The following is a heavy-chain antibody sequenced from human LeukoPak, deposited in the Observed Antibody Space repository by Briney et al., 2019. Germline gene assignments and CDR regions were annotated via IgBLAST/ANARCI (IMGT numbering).Heavy chain of an antibody. Sequence: GGSLRLSCAASGFTFSGSVMHWVRQASGKGLESVGRIRTKPNNYATSYAASVRGRFSISRDDSKNTAYLQMDSLKTEDTAVYYCTSDTRGHFDYWGQGSLVTVSS. V-gene: IGHV3-73*01. J-gene: IGHJ4*02. CDR2: IRTKPNNYAT. CDR1: GFTFSGSV. CDR3: TSDTRGHFDY. D-gene: IGHD2-2*01.